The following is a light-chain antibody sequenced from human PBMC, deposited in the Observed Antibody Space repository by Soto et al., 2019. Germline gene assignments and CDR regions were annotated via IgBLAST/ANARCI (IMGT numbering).Light chain of an antibody. J-gene: IGKJ2*01. Sequence: DIQMTQSPSTLSASVGDRVTITCRASQRISSWLAWYQQKPRKAPKLLIYDASSLESGVPSRFSGSGSGTEFTLTISSLQPDDVATYYCQQYNSYSPDTFGQGTKLEIK. CDR1: QRISSW. CDR3: QQYNSYSPDT. V-gene: IGKV1-5*01. CDR2: DAS.